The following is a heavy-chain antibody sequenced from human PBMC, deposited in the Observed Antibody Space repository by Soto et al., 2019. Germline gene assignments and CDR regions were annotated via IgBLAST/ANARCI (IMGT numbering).Heavy chain of an antibody. CDR3: AADNDGDDFDY. V-gene: IGHV4-4*02. D-gene: IGHD4-17*01. Sequence: QVQLQESGPGLVKPSGTLSLTCAVSGGSISSANWWTWVRQPPGKGLEWIGDMYHSGSTYYNPSLTSRLTISLDKSKNQFSLNLSSVTAADTAVYYCAADNDGDDFDYWGQGTLVTVSS. CDR2: MYHSGST. J-gene: IGHJ4*02. CDR1: GGSISSANW.